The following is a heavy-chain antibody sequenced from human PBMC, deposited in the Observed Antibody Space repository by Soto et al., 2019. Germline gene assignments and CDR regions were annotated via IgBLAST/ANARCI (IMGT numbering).Heavy chain of an antibody. CDR3: WRDMGLSGYSSEFDY. Sequence: EVQFVESGGDLVQPGGSLRLSCAASGFAFSQYWINWVRQSPGKGLEWVAIMNQDVSKRYYGASVMGRFTISRDNGKIALYLQMNCLRDDDTSVYCCWRDMGLSGYSSEFDYWGLGTRVTVTS. J-gene: IGHJ4*02. CDR2: MNQDVSKR. CDR1: GFAFSQYW. D-gene: IGHD5-12*01. V-gene: IGHV3-7*01.